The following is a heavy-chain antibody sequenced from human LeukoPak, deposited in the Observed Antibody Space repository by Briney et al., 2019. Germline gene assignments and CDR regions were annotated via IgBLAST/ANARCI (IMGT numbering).Heavy chain of an antibody. V-gene: IGHV3-23*01. Sequence: GGSLRLSCAASGFTFSSYAMSWVRQAPGKGLEWVSAISGSGGSTYYADPVKGRFTISRDNSKNTLYLQMNSLRAEDTAVYYCAKDSYYDFWSGYLGNINFDYWGQGTLVTVSS. J-gene: IGHJ4*02. CDR3: AKDSYYDFWSGYLGNINFDY. CDR2: ISGSGGST. CDR1: GFTFSSYA. D-gene: IGHD3-3*01.